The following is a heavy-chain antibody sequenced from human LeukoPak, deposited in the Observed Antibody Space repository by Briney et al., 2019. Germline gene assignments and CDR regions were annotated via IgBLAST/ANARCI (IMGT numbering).Heavy chain of an antibody. CDR2: ISSSSSYI. CDR1: GFTFSNYA. J-gene: IGHJ4*02. V-gene: IGHV3-21*01. D-gene: IGHD6-13*01. Sequence: GGSLRLSCVASGFTFSNYAMSRVRQAPGKRLEWVSSISSSSSYIYYADSVKGRFTISRDNAKNSLYLQMNSLRAEDTAVYYCARDLPIANKNFDYWGQGTLVTVSS. CDR3: ARDLPIANKNFDY.